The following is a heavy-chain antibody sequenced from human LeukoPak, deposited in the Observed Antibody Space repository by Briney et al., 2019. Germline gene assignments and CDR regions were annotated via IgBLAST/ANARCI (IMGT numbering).Heavy chain of an antibody. Sequence: ASVKVSCKASGGTFSSYAISWVRQAPGQGLEWMGGIIPIFGTANYAQKFQGRVTITADESTSTAYMELCSLRSEDTAVYYCAREGDYGETADYWGQGTLVTVSS. CDR3: AREGDYGETADY. V-gene: IGHV1-69*13. J-gene: IGHJ4*02. D-gene: IGHD4-17*01. CDR2: IIPIFGTA. CDR1: GGTFSSYA.